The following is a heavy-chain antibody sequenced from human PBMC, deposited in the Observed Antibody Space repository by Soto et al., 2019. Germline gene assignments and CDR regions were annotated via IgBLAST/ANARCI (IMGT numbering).Heavy chain of an antibody. Sequence: GGSLRLSCTASGFTFGDYAMSWFRQAPGKGLEWVGFIRSKAYGGTTEYAASVKGRFTISRDDSNSIAYLQMNSLKTEDTAVYYCTRDPPPTPVETANWVDAFDIWGQGTMVTVSS. CDR3: TRDPPPTPVETANWVDAFDI. J-gene: IGHJ3*02. V-gene: IGHV3-49*03. CDR2: IRSKAYGGTT. D-gene: IGHD7-27*01. CDR1: GFTFGDYA.